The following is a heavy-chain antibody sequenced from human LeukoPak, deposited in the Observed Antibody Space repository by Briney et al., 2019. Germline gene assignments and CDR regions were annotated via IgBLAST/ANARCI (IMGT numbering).Heavy chain of an antibody. CDR2: INPSGTGT. V-gene: IGHV1-46*01. J-gene: IGHJ5*02. CDR1: GYTITNNY. D-gene: IGHD5-24*01. CDR3: ATDHSMANTAWWFDP. Sequence: ASVKLSCKASGYTITNNYMHWVRQAPGQGLEWVGVINPSGTGTSYVQKFQGRITMSRDTSTSTVYMELSSLRSEDTAFYYCATDHSMANTAWWFDPWGQGTLVTVSS.